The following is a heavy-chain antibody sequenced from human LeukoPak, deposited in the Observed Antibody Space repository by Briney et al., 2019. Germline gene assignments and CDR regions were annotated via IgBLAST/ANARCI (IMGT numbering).Heavy chain of an antibody. CDR3: ASPSRGAFDI. CDR2: IYYSGST. CDR1: GGSISSSNYF. Sequence: PSETLSLTCTVSGGSISSSNYFWGWIRQPPGKGREWIVCIYYSGSTSYNSPLRRRVTISVDTSTNQFSLKLSSVTAADTAVYYCASPSRGAFDIWGQGTMVTVSS. J-gene: IGHJ3*02. V-gene: IGHV4-39*01.